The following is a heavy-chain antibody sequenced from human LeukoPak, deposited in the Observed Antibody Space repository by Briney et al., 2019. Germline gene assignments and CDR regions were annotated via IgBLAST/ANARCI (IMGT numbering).Heavy chain of an antibody. CDR3: ARMVGGGYEDY. CDR1: GCSISSYY. V-gene: IGHV4-59*01. Sequence: QVQLQESGPGLVKPSETLSLTCTVSGCSISSYYWSWIRQPPGKGLEWIGYIYYSGSTNYNPSLKSRVTISVDTSKNQFSLKLSSVTAADTAIYFCARMVGGGYEDYWGQGTLVTVSS. J-gene: IGHJ4*02. CDR2: IYYSGST. D-gene: IGHD5-12*01.